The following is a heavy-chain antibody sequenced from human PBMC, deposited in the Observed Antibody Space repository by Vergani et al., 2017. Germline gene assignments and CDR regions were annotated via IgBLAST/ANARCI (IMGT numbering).Heavy chain of an antibody. Sequence: QVKLQESGPGLVKPSETLALTCTVSGASVNSYYWSWIRQPPGKGLEWMGYVSFRGDTLYDPSVKGRMTISLNTSSNQFSLYLTAVTAADTAVYYCARSRIYYGARSPDYWGEGTLDTVSS. CDR2: VSFRGDT. CDR3: ARSRIYYGARSPDY. CDR1: GASVNSYY. D-gene: IGHD4/OR15-4a*01. J-gene: IGHJ4*02. V-gene: IGHV4-59*02.